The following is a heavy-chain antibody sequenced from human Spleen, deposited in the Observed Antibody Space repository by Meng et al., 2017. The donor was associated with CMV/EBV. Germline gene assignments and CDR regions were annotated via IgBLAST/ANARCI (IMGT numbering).Heavy chain of an antibody. D-gene: IGHD6-19*01. J-gene: IGHJ5*02. V-gene: IGHV1-18*01. CDR3: ARGHLAGTGWFDP. CDR2: ISAYNGNT. CDR1: GYTCTSYG. Sequence: KAAGYTCTSYGISWVRQAPGQGLEWMGWISAYNGNTNYAQKLQGRVTMTTDTSTSTAYMELRSLRSDDTAVYYCARGHLAGTGWFDPWGQGTLVTVSS.